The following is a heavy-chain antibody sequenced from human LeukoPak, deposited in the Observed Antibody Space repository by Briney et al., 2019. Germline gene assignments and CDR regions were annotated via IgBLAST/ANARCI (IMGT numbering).Heavy chain of an antibody. Sequence: GGSLRLSCAASRFTFSSYAMHWVRQAPGKGLEWVAVISYDGSNKYYADSVKGRFTISRDNSKNTLYLQMNSLRAEDTAVYYCARDAVNFWSGYSPNEGFDPWGQGTLVTVSS. CDR2: ISYDGSNK. CDR3: ARDAVNFWSGYSPNEGFDP. CDR1: RFTFSSYA. V-gene: IGHV3-30-3*01. J-gene: IGHJ5*02. D-gene: IGHD3-3*01.